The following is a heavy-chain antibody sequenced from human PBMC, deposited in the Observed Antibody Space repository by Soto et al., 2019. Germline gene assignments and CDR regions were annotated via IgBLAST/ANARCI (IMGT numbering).Heavy chain of an antibody. CDR1: GFTFSSYG. CDR3: SREGSLYSGYDYNACDI. J-gene: IGHJ3*02. Sequence: QVQLVESGGGVVQPGRSLRLSCAASGFTFSSYGMHWVRQAPGKGLEWVAVIWYDGSNKYYADSVKGRFTIYRDNSKNTLYLQMNRLRVEGTAVYYCSREGSLYSGYDYNACDIWGQLTMVTVCS. V-gene: IGHV3-33*01. CDR2: IWYDGSNK. D-gene: IGHD5-12*01.